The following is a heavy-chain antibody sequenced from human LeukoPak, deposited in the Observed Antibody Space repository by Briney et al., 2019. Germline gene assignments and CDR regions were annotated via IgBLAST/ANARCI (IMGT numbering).Heavy chain of an antibody. D-gene: IGHD6-13*01. CDR2: INWNGGST. V-gene: IGHV3-20*04. CDR3: AKDIDGSSSGTFEH. J-gene: IGHJ1*01. Sequence: GGSLRLSCAASGFIFDENGMSWVRQAPGKGLEWVSGINWNGGSTGYADFVKGRFTISRDNAKNSLYLQMNSLRAEDMALYYCAKDIDGSSSGTFEHWGQGTLVTVSS. CDR1: GFIFDENG.